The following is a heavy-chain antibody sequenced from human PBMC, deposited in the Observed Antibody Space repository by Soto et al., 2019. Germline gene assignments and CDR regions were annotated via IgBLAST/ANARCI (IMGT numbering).Heavy chain of an antibody. CDR3: ARHKRKGSSWLGYWYFDL. CDR2: IYYSGST. D-gene: IGHD6-13*01. CDR1: GGSISSYY. Sequence: QVQLQESGPGLVKPSETLSLTCTVSGGSISSYYWSWIRQPPGKGLEWIGYIYYSGSTNYNPSLKSRVTISVDTSKNQFSLKLSSVTAADTAVYYCARHKRKGSSWLGYWYFDLWGRGTLVTVSS. J-gene: IGHJ2*01. V-gene: IGHV4-59*08.